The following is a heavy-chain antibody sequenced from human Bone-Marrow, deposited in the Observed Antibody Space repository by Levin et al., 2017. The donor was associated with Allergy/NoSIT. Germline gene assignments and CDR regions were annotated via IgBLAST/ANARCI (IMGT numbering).Heavy chain of an antibody. Sequence: SETLSLTCTVSGGSISSGEYYWSWIRQPPGKGLEWIGYIYYNGNTYYNPSLKSRLSISVDTSKNQFSLDLNSVTAADTAVYYCAREKVVIDSWGQGTLVTVSS. D-gene: IGHD3-22*01. CDR3: AREKVVIDS. V-gene: IGHV4-30-4*01. CDR2: IYYNGNT. J-gene: IGHJ4*02. CDR1: GGSISSGEYY.